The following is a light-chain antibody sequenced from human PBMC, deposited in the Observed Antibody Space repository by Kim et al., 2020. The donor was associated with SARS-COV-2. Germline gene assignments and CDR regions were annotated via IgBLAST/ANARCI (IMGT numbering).Light chain of an antibody. Sequence: SGSPGERARLAGRANGSITSNLAWYQQKPGQAPRLLIYGASIRATGIPARFSGSGSGTEFTLTISNLQSEDVAVYYCQQYHDWWTFGQGTKVDNK. CDR1: GSITSN. CDR3: QQYHDWWT. CDR2: GAS. J-gene: IGKJ1*01. V-gene: IGKV3-15*01.